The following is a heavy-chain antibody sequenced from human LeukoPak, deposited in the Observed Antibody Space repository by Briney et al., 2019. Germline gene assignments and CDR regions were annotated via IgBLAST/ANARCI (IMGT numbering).Heavy chain of an antibody. J-gene: IGHJ4*02. V-gene: IGHV3-30*18. D-gene: IGHD3-10*01. Sequence: SGGSLRLSCAASGFIFSSYEMNWVRQAPGKGLEWVATTSYEGSEKYYADSVKGRFTISRDNSKNTLYLRMSSLRAEDTAVYYCAKPSGSGSNGYIDYWGQGTLVTVSS. CDR2: TSYEGSEK. CDR1: GFIFSSYE. CDR3: AKPSGSGSNGYIDY.